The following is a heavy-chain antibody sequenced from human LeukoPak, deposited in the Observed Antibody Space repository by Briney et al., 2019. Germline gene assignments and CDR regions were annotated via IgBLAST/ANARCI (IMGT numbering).Heavy chain of an antibody. CDR2: IWYDGSNK. Sequence: GGSLRLSCVASGFTFSSYGMHWVRQAPGKGLEWVAVIWYDGSNKYYADSVKGRFTISRDNSKNTLYLQMNSLRAEDTAVYYCARVPTFDYCGGDCYPDYWGQGTLVTVSS. V-gene: IGHV3-33*01. CDR3: ARVPTFDYCGGDCYPDY. D-gene: IGHD2-21*02. CDR1: GFTFSSYG. J-gene: IGHJ4*02.